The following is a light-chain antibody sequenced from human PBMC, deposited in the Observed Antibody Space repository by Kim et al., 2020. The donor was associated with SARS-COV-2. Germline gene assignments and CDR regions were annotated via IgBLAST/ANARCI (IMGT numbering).Light chain of an antibody. CDR2: QDS. J-gene: IGLJ1*01. V-gene: IGLV3-1*01. CDR3: QAWDSSTGGV. CDR1: KLGDKY. Sequence: SYELTQPPSVSVSPGQTASITCSGDKLGDKYACWYQQKPGQSPVLVIYQDSKRPSGIPERFSGSNSGNTATLTISGTQAMDEADSYCQAWDSSTGGVFGT.